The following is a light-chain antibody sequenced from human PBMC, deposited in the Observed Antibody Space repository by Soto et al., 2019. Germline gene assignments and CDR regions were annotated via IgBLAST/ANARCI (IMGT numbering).Light chain of an antibody. CDR3: QQSYRSPPT. CDR1: QSISSN. V-gene: IGKV1-39*01. CDR2: AAS. J-gene: IGKJ1*01. Sequence: DIQMTQSPSSLSASVGDRVTITCRASQSISSNLNWYQQKPGKVPKLLIYAASSLQSGVPSRFSGSGSGTDFTLTISSLQPEDFETYYCQQSYRSPPTFGQGTKVDIX.